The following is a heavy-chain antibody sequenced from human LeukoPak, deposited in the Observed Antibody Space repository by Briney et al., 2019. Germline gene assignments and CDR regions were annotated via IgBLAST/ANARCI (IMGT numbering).Heavy chain of an antibody. D-gene: IGHD3/OR15-3a*01. CDR3: AKGDNFGRDY. Sequence: GGSLRLSCAASGFTFSSYGMHWFRQAPGKGLEWVSFIRFDGGDESYADSVKGRFTISRDNSRDTMDLHMRSVRAEDTAVYYCAKGDNFGRDYWGQGTLVIVSS. CDR1: GFTFSSYG. J-gene: IGHJ4*02. CDR2: IRFDGGDE. V-gene: IGHV3-30*02.